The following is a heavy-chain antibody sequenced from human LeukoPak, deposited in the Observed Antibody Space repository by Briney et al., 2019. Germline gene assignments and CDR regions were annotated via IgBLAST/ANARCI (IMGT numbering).Heavy chain of an antibody. CDR1: GFTFSNAW. CDR2: IKRKIDGETT. V-gene: IGHV3-15*01. Sequence: GGSLRLSCVASGFTFSNAWMSWVRQAPIKGLEWVGSIKRKIDGETTDYAAPAKGRFTISRDESKNTLYLQMNSLKTEDTAVYYCTSEDQGGFDYWGRGTLVTVSS. D-gene: IGHD1-26*01. CDR3: TSEDQGGFDY. J-gene: IGHJ4*02.